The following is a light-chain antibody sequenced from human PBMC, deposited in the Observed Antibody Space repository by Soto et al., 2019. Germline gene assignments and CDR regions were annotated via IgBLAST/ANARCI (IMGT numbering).Light chain of an antibody. Sequence: VLTQSPGTLSLSPGERATLSCRASQRVNNNYFAWYQQKPGQAPRLLVFGASTRATGIPDRFSGSGSGTDFILTISRVEPEDFAVYYCQQYTASSGIFTFGPGTKVDIK. V-gene: IGKV3-20*01. CDR2: GAS. CDR1: QRVNNNY. J-gene: IGKJ3*01. CDR3: QQYTASSGIFT.